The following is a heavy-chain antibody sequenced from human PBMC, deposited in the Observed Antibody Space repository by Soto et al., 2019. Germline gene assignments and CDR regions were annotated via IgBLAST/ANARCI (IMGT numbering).Heavy chain of an antibody. CDR1: GFTFSSYE. CDR2: ISSSGSTI. D-gene: IGHD5-12*01. V-gene: IGHV3-48*03. J-gene: IGHJ4*02. CDR3: ARRGWVAMILTIDY. Sequence: GGSLRLSCAASGFTFSSYEMNWVRQAPGKGLEWVSYISSSGSTIYYADSVKGRFTISRDNAKNSLYLQMNSLRAEDTAVYYCARRGWVAMILTIDYWGQGTLVTVSS.